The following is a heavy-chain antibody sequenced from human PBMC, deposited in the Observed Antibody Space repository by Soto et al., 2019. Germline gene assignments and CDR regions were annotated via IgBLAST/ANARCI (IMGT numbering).Heavy chain of an antibody. J-gene: IGHJ5*02. D-gene: IGHD1-1*01. CDR3: GSNTTRRPHH. CDR2: ISSSGDSP. Sequence: PGGSLRLSCAASGFTFSNYAMSWVRQAPGKGLEWVSAISSSGDSPYYADSVKGRFTVSRDNSKNTLYLQMNSLRVEDTAIYYCGSNTTRRPHHWGQRTLVTVS. CDR1: GFTFSNYA. V-gene: IGHV3-23*01.